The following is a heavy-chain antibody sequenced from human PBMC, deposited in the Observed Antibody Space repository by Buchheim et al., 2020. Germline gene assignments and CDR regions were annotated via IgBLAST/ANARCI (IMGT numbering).Heavy chain of an antibody. J-gene: IGHJ4*02. D-gene: IGHD4-23*01. CDR3: AKYRTTVVTPGAFDY. CDR2: ISGSGGST. Sequence: EVQLLESGGGLVQPGGSLRLSCAASGFTFSTYTVTWVRQAPGKGLEWVSAISGSGGSTYYADSVKGRFTISRDNSQNTLYLQMNSLRADDTAVYYCAKYRTTVVTPGAFDYWGQGTL. CDR1: GFTFSTYT. V-gene: IGHV3-23*01.